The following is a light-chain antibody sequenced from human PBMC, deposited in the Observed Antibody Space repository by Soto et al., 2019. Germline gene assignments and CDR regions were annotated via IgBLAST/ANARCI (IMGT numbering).Light chain of an antibody. CDR1: QSISSW. CDR3: QQASSFPFT. CDR2: DAF. V-gene: IGKV1-5*01. J-gene: IGKJ4*01. Sequence: DIQMTQSPSTLSASVGDRVTITCRASQSISSWLAWYQQKPGKAPKLLIYDAFSLESGVPSRFSGSGSGTEFTLTISSLQPDDFATYYCQQASSFPFTFGGGTEVEIK.